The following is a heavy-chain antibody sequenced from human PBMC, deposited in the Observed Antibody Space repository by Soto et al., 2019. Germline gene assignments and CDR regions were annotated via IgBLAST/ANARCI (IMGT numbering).Heavy chain of an antibody. V-gene: IGHV6-1*01. CDR1: GDSVSSNSAA. CDR3: ARNKIVVPAGIPTGMDV. CDR2: TYYRSKWYN. J-gene: IGHJ6*02. D-gene: IGHD2-2*01. Sequence: SQTLSLTCAISGDSVSSNSAAWNWIRQSPSRGLEWLGRTYYRSKWYNDYAVSVKSRITINPDTSKNQFSLQLNSVTPEDTAVYYCARNKIVVPAGIPTGMDVWGQGTTVTVSS.